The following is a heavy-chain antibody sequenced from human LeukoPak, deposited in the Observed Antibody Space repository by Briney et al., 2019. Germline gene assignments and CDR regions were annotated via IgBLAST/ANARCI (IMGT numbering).Heavy chain of an antibody. J-gene: IGHJ4*01. D-gene: IGHD5-18*01. Sequence: SETLSLTCTVSGDSISRGSHYWGWIRQPPGKGLEWIGSLSYYEGTYFNPSLKSRVTISVDRSKNHFSLNLTSVTAADTAVYYCARHAQSDSSYDYWGHGTLVTVSS. V-gene: IGHV4-39*01. CDR2: LSYYEGT. CDR1: GDSISRGSHY. CDR3: ARHAQSDSSYDY.